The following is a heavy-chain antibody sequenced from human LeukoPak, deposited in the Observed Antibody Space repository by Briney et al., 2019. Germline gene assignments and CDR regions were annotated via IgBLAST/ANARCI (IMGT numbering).Heavy chain of an antibody. V-gene: IGHV4-39*07. CDR3: ARSDGYGLVGI. CDR2: IYSSGST. D-gene: IGHD3-10*01. Sequence: PSETLSLTCSVSGVSISSGSNYWGWIRQSPGKTLEWIGSIYSSGSTYYTPSLKSRVIILFDTAKSHFSLNLSSVTAADTAVYYCARSDGYGLVGIWGQGTMVTVSS. CDR1: GVSISSGSNY. J-gene: IGHJ3*02.